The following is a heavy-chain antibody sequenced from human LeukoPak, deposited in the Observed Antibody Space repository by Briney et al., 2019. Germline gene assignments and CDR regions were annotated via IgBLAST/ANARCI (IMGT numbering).Heavy chain of an antibody. CDR2: IYYSGST. Sequence: SETLSLTCTVSGGSISSYYWSWIRQPPGKGLEWIGYIYYSGSTNYNPSLKSRVTISVDTSKNQFSLKLSSVTAADTAVYYCAREVDYSYGYGGGFDYWGQGTLVTVSS. V-gene: IGHV4-59*01. CDR3: AREVDYSYGYGGGFDY. D-gene: IGHD5-18*01. CDR1: GGSISSYY. J-gene: IGHJ4*02.